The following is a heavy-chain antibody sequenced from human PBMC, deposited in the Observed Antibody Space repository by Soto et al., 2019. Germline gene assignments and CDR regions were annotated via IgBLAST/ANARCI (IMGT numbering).Heavy chain of an antibody. D-gene: IGHD3-16*02. V-gene: IGHV3-30*18. Sequence: QVHLVESGGGVVQPVGSLRLSCAASGFNFSIYGMHWVRQAPGKGLEWVAVISYDGSNIYYADSVKGRFTISRDNSKNTLYLQMNSLRAEDTAVYYCAKKTPGGVIAPFDCWGQGTLVTVSS. J-gene: IGHJ4*02. CDR1: GFNFSIYG. CDR2: ISYDGSNI. CDR3: AKKTPGGVIAPFDC.